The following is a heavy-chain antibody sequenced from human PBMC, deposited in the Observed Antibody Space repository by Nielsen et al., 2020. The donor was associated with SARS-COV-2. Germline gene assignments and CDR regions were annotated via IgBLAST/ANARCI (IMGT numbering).Heavy chain of an antibody. J-gene: IGHJ4*01. D-gene: IGHD6-13*01. V-gene: IGHV3-30*03. CDR2: ISFDGSNK. CDR1: GFTFSSYG. CDR3: ARALFSAAGTLGY. Sequence: GESLKISCAASGFTFSSYGMHWVRQAPGKGLEWVAVISFDGSNKYYADSVKGRFTISRDNSKNTLYLQMNSLRAEDTAVYFCARALFSAAGTLGYWGHGTLVTVSA.